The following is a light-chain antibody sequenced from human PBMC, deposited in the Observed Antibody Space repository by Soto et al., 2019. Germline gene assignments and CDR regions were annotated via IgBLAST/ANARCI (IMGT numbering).Light chain of an antibody. V-gene: IGKV1-39*01. Sequence: DIQMTQSPSSLSAFVGDRVTITCRASQSISTYVNWYQQKPGKAPNLLINAASSLQGGVPSRFSGGGYGTDFSLTISRLHPEDFAIYFCQQSHSTPCTFGQGTKVEVK. J-gene: IGKJ1*01. CDR2: AAS. CDR1: QSISTY. CDR3: QQSHSTPCT.